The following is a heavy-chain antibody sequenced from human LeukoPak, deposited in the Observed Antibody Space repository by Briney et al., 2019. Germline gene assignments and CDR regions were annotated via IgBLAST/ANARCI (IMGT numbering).Heavy chain of an antibody. D-gene: IGHD2-15*01. Sequence: PSETLSLTCAVSGYSISSGYYWGWIRQPSGKGLEWIGSIYHSGSTYYNPSLKSRVTISADTSKNQFSLKLSSVTAADTAVYYCARGEESLGYCSGGSCSYMDVWGKGTTVTVSS. V-gene: IGHV4-38-2*01. CDR1: GYSISSGYY. J-gene: IGHJ6*03. CDR3: ARGEESLGYCSGGSCSYMDV. CDR2: IYHSGST.